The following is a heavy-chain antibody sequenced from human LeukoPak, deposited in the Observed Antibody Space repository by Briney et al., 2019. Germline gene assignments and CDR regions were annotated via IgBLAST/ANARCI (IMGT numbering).Heavy chain of an antibody. CDR2: MYHSGST. J-gene: IGHJ5*02. CDR3: ARGPRFGELLWHWFDP. V-gene: IGHV4-38-2*02. CDR1: GYSISSGHY. Sequence: SETLSLTRTVSGYSISSGHYWGWIRPPPGKGLEWIGSMYHSGSTYYNPPLKSRVTISEDTSKNQFSLKLRSVTAADTAVYYCARGPRFGELLWHWFDPWGQGTLVTVSS. D-gene: IGHD3-10*01.